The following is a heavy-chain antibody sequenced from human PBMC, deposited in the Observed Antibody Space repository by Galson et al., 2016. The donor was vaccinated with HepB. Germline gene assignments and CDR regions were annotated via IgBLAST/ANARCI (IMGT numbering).Heavy chain of an antibody. CDR2: ISRSSSTI. D-gene: IGHD2-15*01. CDR1: GFTLSSYS. J-gene: IGHJ4*02. V-gene: IGHV3-48*02. CDR3: AREVVVVAATPFDS. Sequence: SLRLSCAASGFTLSSYSMNWVRQAPGKGLEWVSYISRSSSTIYYADSVKGRFTISRDNAKNALYLQMNSLRDEDTAVYYCAREVVVVAATPFDSWGQGTLVTVSS.